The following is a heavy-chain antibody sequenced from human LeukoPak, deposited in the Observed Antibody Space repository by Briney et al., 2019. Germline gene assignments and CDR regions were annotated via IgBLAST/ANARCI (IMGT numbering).Heavy chain of an antibody. J-gene: IGHJ4*02. Sequence: PGGSLRLSCAASGFTFSSYNLNWVRQAPGKGLEWVSSISSSSSYIYYADSVKGRFTISRDNAKNSLYLQMNSLRAEDTAVYYRARAREGVVTLYYFDYWGQGTLVTVSS. V-gene: IGHV3-21*01. D-gene: IGHD4-23*01. CDR1: GFTFSSYN. CDR2: ISSSSSYI. CDR3: ARAREGVVTLYYFDY.